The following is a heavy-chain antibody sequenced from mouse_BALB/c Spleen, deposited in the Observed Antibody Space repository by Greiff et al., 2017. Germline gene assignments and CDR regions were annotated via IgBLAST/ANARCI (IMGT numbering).Heavy chain of an antibody. CDR1: GFTFSSYT. V-gene: IGHV5-6-4*01. Sequence: EVKLMESGGGLVKPGGSLKLSCAASGFTFSSYTMSWVRQTPEKRLEWVATISSGGSYTYYPDSVKGRFTISRDNAKNTLYLQMSSLKSEDTAMYYCTREITTESLVYWGQGTTLTVSS. CDR3: TREITTESLVY. D-gene: IGHD1-1*01. J-gene: IGHJ2*01. CDR2: ISSGGSYT.